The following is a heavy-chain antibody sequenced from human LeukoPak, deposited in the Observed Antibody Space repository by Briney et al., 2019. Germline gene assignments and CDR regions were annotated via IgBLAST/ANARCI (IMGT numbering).Heavy chain of an antibody. Sequence: PGRSLRLSCAASGFTFSDYGMHWVRQAPGKVLEWVAVIWYDGSNKHYADSVKGRFTISRDNSKNTLYLQMSSLRAEDTAVYYCARDRNSNPCYCDSWGQGTLVTVSS. J-gene: IGHJ4*02. CDR2: IWYDGSNK. V-gene: IGHV3-33*01. D-gene: IGHD1-14*01. CDR1: GFTFSDYG. CDR3: ARDRNSNPCYCDS.